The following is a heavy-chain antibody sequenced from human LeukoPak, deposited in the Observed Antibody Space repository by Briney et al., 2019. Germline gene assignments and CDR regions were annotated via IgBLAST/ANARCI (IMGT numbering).Heavy chain of an antibody. V-gene: IGHV3-21*01. D-gene: IGHD5-18*01. Sequence: GGSLRLSCAASGFTFSSYTMNWVRQAPGKGLEWVSSITSSSSYIFYADSVKGRFTISRDNAKNSLYLQMNSLRAEDTAVYYCARGPETTMVNWFDPWGQGTLVTVSS. CDR1: GFTFSSYT. J-gene: IGHJ5*02. CDR2: ITSSSSYI. CDR3: ARGPETTMVNWFDP.